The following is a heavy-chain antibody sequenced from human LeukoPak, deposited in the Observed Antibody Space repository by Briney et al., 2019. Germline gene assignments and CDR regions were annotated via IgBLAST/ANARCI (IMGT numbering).Heavy chain of an antibody. CDR2: IYTSVST. Sequence: SSEPLSLTCTVPGGSISSYYWSWIRQPAGKGLEWIGRIYTSVSTTYNPSLKSRVTMSVDTSKNQFSLKLSSVTAADTAVYYCARDHTRKDIVVVPAALGAYYFDYWGQGTLVTVS. CDR3: ARDHTRKDIVVVPAALGAYYFDY. V-gene: IGHV4-4*07. J-gene: IGHJ4*02. D-gene: IGHD2-2*01. CDR1: GGSISSYY.